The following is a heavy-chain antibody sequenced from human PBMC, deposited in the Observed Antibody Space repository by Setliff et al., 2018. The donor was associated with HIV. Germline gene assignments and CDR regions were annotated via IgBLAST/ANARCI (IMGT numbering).Heavy chain of an antibody. CDR2: IAGNKGTT. V-gene: IGHV3-23*01. CDR3: AKTGIWGDYDILTGSHYFFES. J-gene: IGHJ4*02. Sequence: PGGSLRLSCAASGFKFRDYTLSWLRQFPGKGLEWVSAIAGNKGTTFYADSVKGRFTISKDNSENTIFLQMSSLRAEDTAIYYCAKTGIWGDYDILTGSHYFFESWGRVILVTVSS. D-gene: IGHD3-9*01. CDR1: GFKFRDYT.